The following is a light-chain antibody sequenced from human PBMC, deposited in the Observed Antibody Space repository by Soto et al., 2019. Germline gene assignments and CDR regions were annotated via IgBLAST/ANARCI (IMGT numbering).Light chain of an antibody. CDR1: QSVSSN. CDR3: QQYNNWPHT. CDR2: GAS. Sequence: EIVMTQSPATLSVSPGERATLSCRASQSVSSNLARSQQKPGQAPRLLIYGASTRATGIPARFSGSGSGTEFTLTISSLQSEDFAVYYCQQYNNWPHTFGQGTKLEIK. V-gene: IGKV3-15*01. J-gene: IGKJ2*01.